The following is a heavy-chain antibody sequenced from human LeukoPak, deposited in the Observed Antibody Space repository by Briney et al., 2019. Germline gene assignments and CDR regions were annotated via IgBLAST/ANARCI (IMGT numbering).Heavy chain of an antibody. J-gene: IGHJ4*02. D-gene: IGHD3-22*01. CDR1: GFPFRSYK. CDR2: IDIGGATI. Sequence: PGGSLRLSCAASGFPFRSYKMNWVRQAPGKGLEWVSFIDIGGATIYYADSVKGRFTVSRDNAKNSLYLQMNSLSAEDTAVYYCATTNYFDSSDYYFPFDYWGQGTLVTVSS. CDR3: ATTNYFDSSDYYFPFDY. V-gene: IGHV3-48*03.